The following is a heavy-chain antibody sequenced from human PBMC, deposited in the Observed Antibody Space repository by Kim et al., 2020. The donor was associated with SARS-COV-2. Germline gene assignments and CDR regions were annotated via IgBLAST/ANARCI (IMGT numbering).Heavy chain of an antibody. Sequence: GGSLRLSCAASGFTFSSYSMNRVRQAPGKGLEWVSSISSSSSYIYYADSVKGRFTISRDNAKNSLYLQMNSLRAEDTAVYYCARDWEGYCGGDCYPEGYFDYWGQGTLVTVSS. CDR3: ARDWEGYCGGDCYPEGYFDY. D-gene: IGHD2-21*02. V-gene: IGHV3-21*04. J-gene: IGHJ4*02. CDR2: ISSSSSYI. CDR1: GFTFSSYS.